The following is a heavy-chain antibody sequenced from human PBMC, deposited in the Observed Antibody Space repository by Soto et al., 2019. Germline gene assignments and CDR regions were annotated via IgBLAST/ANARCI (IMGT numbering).Heavy chain of an antibody. CDR3: ARATYYYDGYIYGMDV. CDR2: IGIGSSTK. J-gene: IGHJ6*02. CDR1: GFTFSSYT. V-gene: IGHV3-48*01. Sequence: GGSLRLSCAASGFTFSSYTMTWVRQAPGEGQGLRRGLEWVSYIGIGSSTKYYADSVKGRFTISRDDFKNTLYLQMNSLGAEDAAVYYCARATYYYDGYIYGMDVWGQGTTVTV. D-gene: IGHD3-22*01.